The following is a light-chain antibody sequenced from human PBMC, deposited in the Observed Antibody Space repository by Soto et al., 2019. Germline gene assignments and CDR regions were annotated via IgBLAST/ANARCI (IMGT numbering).Light chain of an antibody. Sequence: EIIMTQSPATLSVSPGERATLSCRANQSVSSNLAWYQQRPGQAPRLLIYGAFIRATGIPARFSGSVSGTEFTLTINSLQSEDFAVYYCLQYNNWWTFGQGTKVEIK. CDR1: QSVSSN. CDR2: GAF. V-gene: IGKV3-15*01. CDR3: LQYNNWWT. J-gene: IGKJ1*01.